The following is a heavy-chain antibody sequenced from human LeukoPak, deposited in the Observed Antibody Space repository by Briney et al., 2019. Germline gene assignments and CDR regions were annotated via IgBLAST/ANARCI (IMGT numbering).Heavy chain of an antibody. CDR2: ISGGGGST. J-gene: IGHJ4*02. V-gene: IGHV3-23*01. CDR1: GFTFSSYA. Sequence: GGSLRLSCAASGFTFSSYAMSWVRQAPGKGLEWVSAISGGGGSTYYADSVKGRFTISRDNSKNTLYLQMNSLRAEDTAVYYCAKGVRDYYDSSGYPSYYFDYWGQGTLVTVSS. CDR3: AKGVRDYYDSSGYPSYYFDY. D-gene: IGHD3-22*01.